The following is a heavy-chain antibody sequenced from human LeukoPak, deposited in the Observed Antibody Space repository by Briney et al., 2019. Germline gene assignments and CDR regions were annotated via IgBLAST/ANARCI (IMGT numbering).Heavy chain of an antibody. CDR1: GFIFSNYE. CDR2: ISTSGNDI. V-gene: IGHV3-48*03. CDR3: ARGAQWVLDY. D-gene: IGHD1-26*01. J-gene: IGHJ4*02. Sequence: GGSLRLSCAASGFIFSNYEINWVRQAPGEGLEWISYISTSGNDIYYADSVKGRFTISRDNAKNSLYLQLNSLRADDTAVYYCARGAQWVLDYWGQGTPVTVSS.